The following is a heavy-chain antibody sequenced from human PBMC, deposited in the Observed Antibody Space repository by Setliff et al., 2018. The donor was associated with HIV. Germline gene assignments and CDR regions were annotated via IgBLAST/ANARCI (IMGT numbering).Heavy chain of an antibody. J-gene: IGHJ5*02. CDR1: GGTFSSYA. Sequence: SVKVSCKASGGTFSSYAISWVRQAPGQGREWMGGSIPFHGAAHYAHKFRGRVTITADDSTSTAYMELSSLRSEDAAVYYCARGNRFHDCSGGTCYSADQWGQGTLVTVSS. CDR3: ARGNRFHDCSGGTCYSADQ. CDR2: SIPFHGAA. D-gene: IGHD2-15*01. V-gene: IGHV1-69*13.